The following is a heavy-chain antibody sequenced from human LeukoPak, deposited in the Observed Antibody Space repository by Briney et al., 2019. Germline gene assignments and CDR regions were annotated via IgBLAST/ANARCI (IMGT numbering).Heavy chain of an antibody. J-gene: IGHJ4*02. CDR1: GGSISSSSYY. D-gene: IGHD3-10*01. Sequence: SETLSLTCTVSGGSISSSSYYWGWTRQPPGKGLEWIGSIYYSGSTYYNPSLRSRVTISVDTSKNQFSLKLSSVTAADTAVYYCARRADDYGSLYFDYWGQGTLVTVSS. CDR2: IYYSGST. V-gene: IGHV4-39*01. CDR3: ARRADDYGSLYFDY.